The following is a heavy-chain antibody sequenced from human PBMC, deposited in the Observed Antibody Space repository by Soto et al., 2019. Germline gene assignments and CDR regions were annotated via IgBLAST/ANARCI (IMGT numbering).Heavy chain of an antibody. J-gene: IGHJ5*02. V-gene: IGHV4-34*01. CDR1: GGSFSGYY. CDR2: INHSGST. CDR3: ARVDRINWFDP. Sequence: SETLSLTCAVYGGSFSGYYWSWIRQPPGKGLEWIGEINHSGSTNYNPSLKSRVTISVDTSKNQFSLKLSSVTAADTAVYYCARVDRINWFDPWGQGTLVTVSS.